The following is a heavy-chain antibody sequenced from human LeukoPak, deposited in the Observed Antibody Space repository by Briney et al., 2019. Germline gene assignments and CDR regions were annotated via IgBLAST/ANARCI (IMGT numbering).Heavy chain of an antibody. CDR1: GGSISTTNW. D-gene: IGHD5-18*01. J-gene: IGHJ4*02. Sequence: PSETLSLTCGVSGGSISTTNWWTWVRQPPGEGLEWIGEVHLSGRTHYNPSLESRVTMSVDMSENHISLRLTSVTAADTAVYYCARDHRGYSYGLFDSWGQGTLVTVSS. CDR2: VHLSGRT. CDR3: ARDHRGYSYGLFDS. V-gene: IGHV4-4*02.